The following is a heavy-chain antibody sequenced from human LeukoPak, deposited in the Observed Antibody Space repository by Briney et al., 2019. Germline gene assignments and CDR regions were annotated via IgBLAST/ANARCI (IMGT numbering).Heavy chain of an antibody. V-gene: IGHV4-59*08. CDR1: SGSISSYY. Sequence: SETLSLTCTVSSGSISSYYWSWIRQPPGKGLEWIGYIYYSGSTNYNPSLKSRVTISVDTSKNQFSLKLSSVTAADTAVYYCARHPRLRYFDYWGQGTLVTVSS. CDR3: ARHPRLRYFDY. CDR2: IYYSGST. J-gene: IGHJ4*02. D-gene: IGHD5/OR15-5a*01.